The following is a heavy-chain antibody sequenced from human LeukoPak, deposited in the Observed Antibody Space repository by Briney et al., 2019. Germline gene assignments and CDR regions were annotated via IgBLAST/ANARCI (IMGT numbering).Heavy chain of an antibody. J-gene: IGHJ6*03. V-gene: IGHV4-30-4*01. Sequence: SQTLSLTCTVSGGSISSGDYYWSWIRQPPGKGLEWIGYIYYSGSTYYNPSLKSRVTISVDTSKNQFSLKLSSVTAADTAVYYCARTGSIGVIPRRLSYYYYMDVWGKGTTVTVSS. CDR2: IYYSGST. CDR1: GGSISSGDYY. CDR3: ARTGSIGVIPRRLSYYYYMDV. D-gene: IGHD3-22*01.